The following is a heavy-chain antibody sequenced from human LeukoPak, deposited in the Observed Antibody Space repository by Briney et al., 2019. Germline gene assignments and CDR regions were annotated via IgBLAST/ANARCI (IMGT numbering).Heavy chain of an antibody. CDR1: EFTFSSYS. CDR2: ISSSSSYI. D-gene: IGHD5-12*01. J-gene: IGHJ6*03. Sequence: GGSLRLSCAASEFTFSSYSMNWVRQAPGKGLEWVSSISSSSSYIYYADSVKGRFTISRDNAKNSLYLQMNSLRAEDTAVYYCARDESKGLYYYYYYMDVWGKGTTVTVSS. CDR3: ARDESKGLYYYYYYMDV. V-gene: IGHV3-21*01.